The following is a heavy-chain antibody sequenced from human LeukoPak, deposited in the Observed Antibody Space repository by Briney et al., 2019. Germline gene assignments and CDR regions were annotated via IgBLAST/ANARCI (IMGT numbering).Heavy chain of an antibody. CDR1: GFRFHPYC. Sequence: PGGSLRPSCAPSGFRFHPYCIILVRQAPGKGLEWISYISSSSDDIYHADSAKGRFTVSRDNAKNSLFLQMNSLSGEDTAVYYWAKGKDSGAAFDYWGQGTLVTVSS. CDR3: AKGKDSGAAFDY. CDR2: ISSSSDDI. J-gene: IGHJ4*02. D-gene: IGHD2-15*01. V-gene: IGHV3-48*01.